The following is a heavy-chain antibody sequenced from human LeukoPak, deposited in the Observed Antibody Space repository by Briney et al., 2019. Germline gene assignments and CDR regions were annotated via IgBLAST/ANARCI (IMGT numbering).Heavy chain of an antibody. D-gene: IGHD5-18*01. CDR1: GFTFSSYA. J-gene: IGHJ4*02. CDR2: ISGSGGST. V-gene: IGHV3-23*01. CDR3: AKGHGYSYGTYYFGY. Sequence: GGSLRLACAASGFTFSSYAMSWVRQAPGKGLEWVSAISGSGGSTYYADSVKGRITISRDNSKNTLYLQMNSLRAEDTAVYYCAKGHGYSYGTYYFGYWGQGTLVTVSS.